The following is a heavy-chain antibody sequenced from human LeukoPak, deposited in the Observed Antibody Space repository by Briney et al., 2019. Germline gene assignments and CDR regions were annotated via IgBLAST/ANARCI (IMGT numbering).Heavy chain of an antibody. CDR3: ARGDSGDYHDAFDI. Sequence: SSETVSLTYTVSGRSISTYYWSWIRQPPGKVLVWSGYFYYSGRTYYNPSLNSRVTISVDTSTNQFSMKLNSVTAADTAVYYCARGDSGDYHDAFDIWGQGTMVTVSS. D-gene: IGHD4-17*01. V-gene: IGHV4-59*12. CDR2: FYYSGRT. CDR1: GRSISTYY. J-gene: IGHJ3*02.